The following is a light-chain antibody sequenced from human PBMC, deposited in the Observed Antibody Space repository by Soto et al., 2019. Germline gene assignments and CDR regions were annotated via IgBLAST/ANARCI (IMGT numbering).Light chain of an antibody. Sequence: QSVLTQPTSVSGSPGQSITISCTGTSSDVGGYNYVSWYQHHPGKAPKLMICDVSDRPSGVSNRLSGSKSGNTASLTISGLQAEDEADYYCSSYTSGSTPWVFGTGTKVTVL. CDR3: SSYTSGSTPWV. V-gene: IGLV2-14*03. J-gene: IGLJ1*01. CDR2: DVS. CDR1: SSDVGGYNY.